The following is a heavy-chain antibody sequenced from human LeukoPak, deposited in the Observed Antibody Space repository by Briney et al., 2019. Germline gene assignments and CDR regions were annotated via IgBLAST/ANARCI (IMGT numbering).Heavy chain of an antibody. D-gene: IGHD3-10*01. CDR1: GITLSNYG. J-gene: IGHJ4*02. CDR2: ISDSGGST. CDR3: AKRGVVIRVFLVGFHKEAYYFDS. V-gene: IGHV3-23*01. Sequence: GSLRLSCAVSGITLSNYGMSWVRQAPGKGLEWVAGISDSGGSTKYADSVKGRFTISRDNPKNILSLQMSSLRAEDTAVYFCAKRGVVIRVFLVGFHKEAYYFDSWGQGALVTVSS.